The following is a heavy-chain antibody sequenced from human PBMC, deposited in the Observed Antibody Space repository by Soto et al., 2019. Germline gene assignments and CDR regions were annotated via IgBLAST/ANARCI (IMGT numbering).Heavy chain of an antibody. J-gene: IGHJ5*02. V-gene: IGHV4-59*08. D-gene: IGHD3-3*01. CDR2: IYYSGST. CDR3: ARVADFWSGYYTGYWFDP. CDR1: GGSISSYY. Sequence: TLSLTCTVSGGSISSYYGSWIRQPPGKGLEWIGYIYYSGSTNYNPSLKSRVTISVDTSKNQFSLKLSSVTAADTAVYYCARVADFWSGYYTGYWFDPWGQGTLVTVSS.